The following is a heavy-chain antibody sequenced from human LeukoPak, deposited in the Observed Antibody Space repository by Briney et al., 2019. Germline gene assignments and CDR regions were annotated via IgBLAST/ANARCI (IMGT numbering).Heavy chain of an antibody. J-gene: IGHJ3*02. D-gene: IGHD5-18*01. Sequence: PGGSLRLSCAASGFTLSSYAMSWVRQGPGKGLEWVSAISVSGNTYHADSVKGRFTISRDNPKNTMYLEVNSLRAEDTAVYYCTKERIQLWLTLTADAFDIWGQGTMVTVSS. CDR3: TKERIQLWLTLTADAFDI. V-gene: IGHV3-23*01. CDR2: ISVSGNT. CDR1: GFTLSSYA.